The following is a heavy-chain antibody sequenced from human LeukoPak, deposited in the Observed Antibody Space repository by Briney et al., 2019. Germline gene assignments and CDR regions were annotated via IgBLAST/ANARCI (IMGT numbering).Heavy chain of an antibody. V-gene: IGHV4-30-2*01. J-gene: IGHJ6*02. CDR1: GGSISSGGYS. CDR3: ARANDYGDYGYGYGMDV. Sequence: PSQTLSLTCAVSGGSISSGGYSWSWIRQPPGKGQEWIGYIYHSGSTYYNLSLKSRVTISVDRSKNQFSLKLSSVTAADTAVYYCARANDYGDYGYGYGMDVWGQGTTVTVSS. CDR2: IYHSGST. D-gene: IGHD4-17*01.